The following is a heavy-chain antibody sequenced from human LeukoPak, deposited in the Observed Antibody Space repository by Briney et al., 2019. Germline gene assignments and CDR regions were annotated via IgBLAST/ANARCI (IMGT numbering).Heavy chain of an antibody. J-gene: IGHJ4*02. CDR1: GYTFTSYY. D-gene: IGHD1-14*01. CDR2: IKPNGGST. Sequence: ASVKVSCKASGYTFTSYYTHWVRQAPGQGLEWMGIIKPNGGSTLYAQKFQGRVTVTSDMSTSTVYVELSSLGSEDTAVYYCAREVPENLNFVYWGQGTLVSVST. V-gene: IGHV1-46*01. CDR3: AREVPENLNFVY.